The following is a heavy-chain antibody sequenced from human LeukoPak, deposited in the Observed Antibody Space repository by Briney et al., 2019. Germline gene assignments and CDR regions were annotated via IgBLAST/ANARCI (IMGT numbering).Heavy chain of an antibody. V-gene: IGHV1-18*04. CDR2: ISAYNGNT. J-gene: IGHJ4*02. CDR3: ARDPNRVTGLYYFDY. D-gene: IGHD4-23*01. CDR1: GYTFTSYG. Sequence: SVKVSCKASGYTFTSYGISWVRQAPGQGLEWMGWISAYNGNTNYAQKLQGRVTMTTDTSTSTAYMELRSLRSDDTAVYYCARDPNRVTGLYYFDYWGQRTLVTVSS.